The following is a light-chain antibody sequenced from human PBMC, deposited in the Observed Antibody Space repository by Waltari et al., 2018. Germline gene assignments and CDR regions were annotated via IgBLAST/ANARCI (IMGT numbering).Light chain of an antibody. CDR2: DAS. Sequence: DIQMTQSPSSLSASVGDRVTITCLASQDIRKNLNWFQQKPGKAPQVLIFDASKSQAAVPSRFSGSASGTDFGFTISGLQPADIGTYDWQQYSNVPLTFGGGTRVEIK. V-gene: IGKV1-33*01. CDR1: QDIRKN. J-gene: IGKJ4*01. CDR3: QQYSNVPLT.